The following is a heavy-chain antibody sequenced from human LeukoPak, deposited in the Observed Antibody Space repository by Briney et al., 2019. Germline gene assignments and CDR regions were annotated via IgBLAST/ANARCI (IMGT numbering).Heavy chain of an antibody. D-gene: IGHD6-13*01. J-gene: IGHJ3*02. Sequence: SVKVSCKASGGTLSSYAISWVRQAPGQGLEWMGRIIPIFGIANYAQKFQGRVTITADKSTSTAYMELSSLRSEDTAVYYCARGTAGDAFDIWGQGTMVTVSS. CDR3: ARGTAGDAFDI. V-gene: IGHV1-69*04. CDR1: GGTLSSYA. CDR2: IIPIFGIA.